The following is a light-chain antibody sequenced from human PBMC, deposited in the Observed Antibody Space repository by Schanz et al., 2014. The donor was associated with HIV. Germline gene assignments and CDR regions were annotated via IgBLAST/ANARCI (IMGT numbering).Light chain of an antibody. CDR3: QQYNDGSYT. CDR2: AAS. V-gene: IGKV1-39*01. Sequence: DIQMTQSPSSLSASVGDRVTLTCRASQSISSYLNWYQQKPGKAPKLLIYAASSLQSGVPSRFSGSGSGTDFTLTISSLQPEDFATYYCQQYNDGSYTFGQGTKLEIK. J-gene: IGKJ2*01. CDR1: QSISSY.